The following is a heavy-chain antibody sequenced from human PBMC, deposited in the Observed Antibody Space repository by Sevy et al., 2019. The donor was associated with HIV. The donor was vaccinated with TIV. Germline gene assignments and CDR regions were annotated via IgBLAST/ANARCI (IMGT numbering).Heavy chain of an antibody. V-gene: IGHV1-69*13. CDR2: IIPIFGTA. Sequence: ASVKVSCKASGGTFSSYAIIWVRQAPGQGLEWMGGIIPIFGTANYAQKFQGRVTITADESTSTAYMELSSLRSEDTAVYYCASVSVTTEYYYYYGMDVWGQGTTVTVSS. CDR1: GGTFSSYA. D-gene: IGHD4-17*01. J-gene: IGHJ6*02. CDR3: ASVSVTTEYYYYYGMDV.